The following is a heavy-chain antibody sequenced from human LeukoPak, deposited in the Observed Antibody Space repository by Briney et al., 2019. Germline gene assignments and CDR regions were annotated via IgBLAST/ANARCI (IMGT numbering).Heavy chain of an antibody. CDR3: AKAIAVALRGAFDY. J-gene: IGHJ4*02. CDR1: GFTFDDYA. CDR2: ISWNSGSI. V-gene: IGHV3-9*01. Sequence: PGGSLRLSCAASGFTFDDYAMHWVRQAPGKGLEWVSGISWNSGSIGYADSVKGRFTISRDNAKNSLYLQMNSLRAEDTALYYCAKAIAVALRGAFDYWGQGTLVTVSS. D-gene: IGHD6-19*01.